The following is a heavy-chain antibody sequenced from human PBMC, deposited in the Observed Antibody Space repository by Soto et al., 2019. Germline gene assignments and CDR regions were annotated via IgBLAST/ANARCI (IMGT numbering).Heavy chain of an antibody. CDR2: INHSGST. D-gene: IGHD6-6*01. Sequence: QVQLQQWGAGLLKPSETLSLTCAVYGGSFSGYYWSWIRQPPGKGLEWIGEINHSGSTNYNPSLKSRVTISVDTSKNQFSLKLSSVTAADTAVYYCARYSPPSFYSSSSIPRSAFDIWGQGTMVAVSS. J-gene: IGHJ3*02. CDR3: ARYSPPSFYSSSSIPRSAFDI. CDR1: GGSFSGYY. V-gene: IGHV4-34*01.